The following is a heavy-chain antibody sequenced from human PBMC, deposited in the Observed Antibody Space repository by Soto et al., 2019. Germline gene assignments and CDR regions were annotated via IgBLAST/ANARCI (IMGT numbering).Heavy chain of an antibody. J-gene: IGHJ4*02. CDR1: GFPLSSYA. CDR3: AKSKETTVNTMVRGIIISLIDY. D-gene: IGHD3-10*01. Sequence: GGSLRLSCAASGFPLSSYAMSWVRQAPGKGLEWVSGISGSGGSTYYADSGKGRFTISRDNSKNTLYVKMNSLRAEDTAVYYCAKSKETTVNTMVRGIIISLIDYWGPGTLVTVSS. CDR2: ISGSGGST. V-gene: IGHV3-23*01.